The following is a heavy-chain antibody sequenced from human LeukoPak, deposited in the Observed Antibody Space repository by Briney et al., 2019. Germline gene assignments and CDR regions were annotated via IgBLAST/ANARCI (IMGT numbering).Heavy chain of an antibody. V-gene: IGHV3-23*01. CDR2: ISGSGGST. D-gene: IGHD2-2*01. J-gene: IGHJ3*02. CDR3: AKAGYCSSTSCYYDAFDI. CDR1: GFTFSSYA. Sequence: GGSLRLSCGASGFTFSSYAMSWVRQAPGKGLEWVSAISGSGGSTYYADSVKGRFTISRDNSKNTLYLQMNSLRAEDTAVYYCAKAGYCSSTSCYYDAFDIWGQGTMVTVSS.